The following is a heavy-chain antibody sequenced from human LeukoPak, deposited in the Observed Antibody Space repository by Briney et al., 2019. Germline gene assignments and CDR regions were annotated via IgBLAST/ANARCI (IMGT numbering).Heavy chain of an antibody. CDR1: AGSFSSHY. J-gene: IGHJ3*02. D-gene: IGHD4-17*01. V-gene: IGHV4-59*11. CDR3: ARDLVTVTKGFDI. Sequence: PSETLSLTCAVSAGSFSSHYWTWIRQPPGKGLEWIGYISYIGSTNYNPSLKGRVTISIDTSKNQFSLKLTSVTAADTAVHYCARDLVTVTKGFDIWGQGTMVSVSS. CDR2: ISYIGST.